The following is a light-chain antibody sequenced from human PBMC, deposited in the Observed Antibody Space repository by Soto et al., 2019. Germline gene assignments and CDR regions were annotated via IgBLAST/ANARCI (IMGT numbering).Light chain of an antibody. Sequence: QSALTQPPSVSGTPGQRVTVSCSVSSSNIGSNTVSWYQQLPGTAPKLLIYNTNQRPSGVPDRFSGSKSGTSASLAIRALQSEDEAEYYCAAWDDSLIGFYVFGAGTKVTVL. V-gene: IGLV1-44*01. J-gene: IGLJ1*01. CDR2: NTN. CDR3: AAWDDSLIGFYV. CDR1: SSNIGSNT.